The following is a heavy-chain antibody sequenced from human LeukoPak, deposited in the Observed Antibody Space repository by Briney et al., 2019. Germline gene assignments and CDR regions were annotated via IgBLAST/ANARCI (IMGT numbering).Heavy chain of an antibody. CDR1: GDSISSDY. CDR3: ARRGVSTISWYFDL. Sequence: SETLSLTCTVSGDSISSDYWNWIRQPPGKGLEWIGYMFHSGSTNYNPSLKSRVTISVDTSKNQFSLKLSSVTAADTAVYYCARRGVSTISWYFDLWGRGTLVTVSS. V-gene: IGHV4-59*08. J-gene: IGHJ2*01. D-gene: IGHD5/OR15-5a*01. CDR2: MFHSGST.